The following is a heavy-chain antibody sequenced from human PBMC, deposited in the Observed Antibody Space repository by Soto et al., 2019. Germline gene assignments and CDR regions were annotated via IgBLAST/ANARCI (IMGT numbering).Heavy chain of an antibody. CDR2: IWNDGENK. V-gene: IGHV3-33*01. CDR1: GFTFSSYG. CDR3: ARDKGANAPIDM. Sequence: QVQLVESGGGVVQPGGSLRLSCAASGFTFSSYGMHWVRQAPGKGLEWVAVIWNDGENKYYADSVKGRFTISRDNSKSTLDLQMNSLRVEDTAVYYCARDKGANAPIDMWGQGTMVTVSS. J-gene: IGHJ3*02.